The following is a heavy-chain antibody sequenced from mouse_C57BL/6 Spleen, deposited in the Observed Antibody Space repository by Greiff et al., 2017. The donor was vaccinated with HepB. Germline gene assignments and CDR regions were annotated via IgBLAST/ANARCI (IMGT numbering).Heavy chain of an antibody. CDR2: ISSGSSTI. J-gene: IGHJ4*01. CDR1: GFTFSDYG. V-gene: IGHV5-17*01. CDR3: ARPGYSNYFYAMDY. Sequence: EVKLVESGGGLVKPGGSLKLSCAASGFTFSDYGMHWVRQAPEKGLEWVAYISSGSSTIYYADTVKGRFTISRDNAKNTLFLQMTSLRSEDTAMYYCARPGYSNYFYAMDYWGQGTSVTVSS. D-gene: IGHD2-5*01.